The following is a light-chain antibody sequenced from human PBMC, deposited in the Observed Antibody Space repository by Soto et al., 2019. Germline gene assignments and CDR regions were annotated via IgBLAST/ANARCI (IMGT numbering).Light chain of an antibody. J-gene: IGLJ1*01. CDR2: DVI. CDR3: SSYTRSSSYV. Sequence: QSALTQPASMSDSPGQSITISCIGTSSDIGAFNHVSWHQQHPGKAPKLIIYDVIHRPSGVSSRFSGSKTGNTASLIISGLQAEDEADYYCSSYTRSSSYVFGSGTKLTVL. CDR1: SSDIGAFNH. V-gene: IGLV2-14*03.